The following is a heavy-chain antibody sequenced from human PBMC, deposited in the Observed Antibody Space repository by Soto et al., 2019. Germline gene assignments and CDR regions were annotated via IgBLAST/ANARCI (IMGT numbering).Heavy chain of an antibody. J-gene: IGHJ6*01. CDR3: ASGIFGSGDHYYYGLDV. Sequence: SETLSLTCSVSGGSISSYYWSWIRQPPGKGLEWIGYIHYSGSTNYNPSLKSRVTISVDTSKNQFSLKLRSVTAAETAVYYCASGIFGSGDHYYYGLDVWGQGTTVTVSS. V-gene: IGHV4-59*01. CDR2: IHYSGST. CDR1: GGSISSYY. D-gene: IGHD3-10*01.